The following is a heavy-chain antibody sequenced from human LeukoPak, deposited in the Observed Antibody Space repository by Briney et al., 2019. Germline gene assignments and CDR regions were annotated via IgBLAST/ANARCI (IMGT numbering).Heavy chain of an antibody. Sequence: SETLSLTCTVSGGSISNYYWSWIRQPPGKGLEWIGYIYNSGSTNYNPPRESRVTISIDTSKNQFSLKLSSVTDADTAVYHCARGRLCDAFDLWGQGTMVTVSS. CDR1: GGSISNYY. J-gene: IGHJ3*01. V-gene: IGHV4-59*01. CDR2: IYNSGST. CDR3: ARGRLCDAFDL. D-gene: IGHD2/OR15-2a*01.